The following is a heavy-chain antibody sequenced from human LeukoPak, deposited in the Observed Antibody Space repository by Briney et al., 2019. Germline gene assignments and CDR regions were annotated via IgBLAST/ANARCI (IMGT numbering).Heavy chain of an antibody. D-gene: IGHD3-22*01. J-gene: IGHJ4*02. CDR1: GFTVSSNY. Sequence: PGGSLRLSCAVSGFTVSSNYMSWVRQAPGKGLEWVSVIYSGGSTYYADSVKGRFTISRDNSKNTLYLQMNSLTAEDTAVYYCYSMIVVEIRVINDYWGQGTLVTVSS. CDR2: IYSGGST. CDR3: YSMIVVEIRVINDY. V-gene: IGHV3-66*01.